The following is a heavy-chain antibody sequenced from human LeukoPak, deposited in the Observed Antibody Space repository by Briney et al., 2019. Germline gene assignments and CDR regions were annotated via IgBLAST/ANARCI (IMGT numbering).Heavy chain of an antibody. CDR2: INPNSGGT. V-gene: IGHV1-2*02. J-gene: IGHJ4*02. CDR3: ARGRQYYDFWSGYWTPLDY. CDR1: GYTFTGYY. D-gene: IGHD3-3*01. Sequence: GASVKVSCKASGYTFTGYYMHWVRQAPGQGLEWMGWINPNSGGTNYAQKFQGRVTMTRDTSISTAYMELSSLRSEDTAVYYCARGRQYYDFWSGYWTPLDYWGQGTLVTVSS.